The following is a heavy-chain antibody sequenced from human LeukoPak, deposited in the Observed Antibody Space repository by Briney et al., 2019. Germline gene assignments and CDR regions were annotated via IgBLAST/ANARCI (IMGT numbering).Heavy chain of an antibody. J-gene: IGHJ4*02. V-gene: IGHV1-2*02. CDR2: INPNSGGT. D-gene: IGHD6-13*01. CDR3: ARSIAAAGTSLDS. CDR1: GYTFSGYY. Sequence: ASVKVSCKASGYTFSGYYIHWVRQAPGQGLEWMGWINPNSGGTNYAQRFQGRVTMTRDTSISTAYMDLTRLRSDDTAVYYCARSIAAAGTSLDSWGQGTLVTVSS.